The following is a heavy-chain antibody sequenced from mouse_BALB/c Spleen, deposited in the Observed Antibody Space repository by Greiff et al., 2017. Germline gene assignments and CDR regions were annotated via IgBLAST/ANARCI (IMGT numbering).Heavy chain of an antibody. CDR1: GFTFSSYA. CDR2: ISSGGSYT. Sequence: EVKVVESGGGLVKPGGSLKLSCAASGFTFSSYAMSWVRQSPEKRLEWVAEISSGGSYTYYPDTVTGRFTISRDNAKNTLYLEMSSLRSEDTAMYYCARGPLYGSSPAWFAYWGQGTLVTVSA. D-gene: IGHD1-1*01. J-gene: IGHJ3*01. CDR3: ARGPLYGSSPAWFAY. V-gene: IGHV5-9-4*01.